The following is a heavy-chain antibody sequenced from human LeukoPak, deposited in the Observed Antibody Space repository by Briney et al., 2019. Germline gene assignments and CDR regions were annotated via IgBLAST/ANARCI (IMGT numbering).Heavy chain of an antibody. CDR1: GFTVSSTY. CDR3: TRDHSGNSGYDPYDAFDI. V-gene: IGHV3-66*01. J-gene: IGHJ3*02. CDR2: LYSGGTT. D-gene: IGHD5-12*01. Sequence: GGSLRLSCAASGFTVSSTYMSWVRQAPGKGLEWVSVLYSGGTTYYAEPVKGRFSISRDNSKNTLYLQMNSPRVEDTAVYYCTRDHSGNSGYDPYDAFDIWGQGTMVTVSS.